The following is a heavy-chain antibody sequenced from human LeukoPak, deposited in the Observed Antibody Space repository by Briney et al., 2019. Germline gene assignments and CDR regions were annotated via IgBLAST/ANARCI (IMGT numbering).Heavy chain of an antibody. Sequence: GGSLRLSCAASGFTVSDDYMTWVRQAPGKGLEWVSAISGSGGSTYYADSVKGRFTISRDNSKNTLYLQMNSLRAEDTAVYYCARSYSSTWLFDYWGQGTLVTVSS. D-gene: IGHD6-13*01. CDR2: ISGSGGST. J-gene: IGHJ4*02. CDR3: ARSYSSTWLFDY. V-gene: IGHV3-23*01. CDR1: GFTVSDDY.